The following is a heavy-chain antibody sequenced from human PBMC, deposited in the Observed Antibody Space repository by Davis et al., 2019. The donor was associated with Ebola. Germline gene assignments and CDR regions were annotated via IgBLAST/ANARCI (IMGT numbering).Heavy chain of an antibody. CDR1: GGSISSSSYY. V-gene: IGHV4-39*01. D-gene: IGHD2-8*01. CDR3: ARQGVYDY. J-gene: IGHJ4*02. Sequence: MPSETLSLTCTVFGGSISSSSYYWGWIRQPPGKGLEWIGSIYYSGSTYYNPSLKSLVTISVDTSKNQFSLKLSSVTAADTAVYYCARQGVYDYWGQGILVTVSS. CDR2: IYYSGST.